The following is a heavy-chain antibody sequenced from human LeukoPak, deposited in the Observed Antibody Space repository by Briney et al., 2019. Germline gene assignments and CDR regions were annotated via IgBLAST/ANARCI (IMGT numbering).Heavy chain of an antibody. Sequence: GGSLRLSCAASGFTFSSYAMSRVRQAPGKGLEWVSAISGSGGSTYYADSVKGRFTISRDNSKNALYLQMNSLRAEDTAVYYCAKLGSYYYYGMDVWGQGTTVTVSS. V-gene: IGHV3-23*01. CDR2: ISGSGGST. D-gene: IGHD5-12*01. CDR3: AKLGSYYYYGMDV. J-gene: IGHJ6*02. CDR1: GFTFSSYA.